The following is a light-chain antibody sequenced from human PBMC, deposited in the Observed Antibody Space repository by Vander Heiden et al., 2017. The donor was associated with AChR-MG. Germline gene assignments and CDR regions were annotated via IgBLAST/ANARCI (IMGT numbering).Light chain of an antibody. CDR3: QSADSSGTWV. CDR2: KDS. Sequence: SYDLPHPPSVSVSTGQTARITCSGDALPKQYAYWYQQKPGQAPVLVIYKDSERPSGIPERFSGSSSGTTVTLTISGVQAEDEADYYCQSADSSGTWVFGGGTKLTVL. J-gene: IGLJ3*02. CDR1: ALPKQY. V-gene: IGLV3-25*03.